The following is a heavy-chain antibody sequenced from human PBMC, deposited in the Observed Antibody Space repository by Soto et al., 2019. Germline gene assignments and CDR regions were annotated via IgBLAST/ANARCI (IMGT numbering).Heavy chain of an antibody. V-gene: IGHV5-10-1*01. CDR3: ARRYCSSASCPRNYYGMDV. CDR1: GYNFASYW. D-gene: IGHD2-2*01. CDR2: IDPIDSYT. J-gene: IGHJ6*02. Sequence: PGESLKISCQCSGYNFASYWISWVRQMPGKGLGWMGRIDPIDSYTNYSPSFQGNVTISADKSISTAYLQWSSLKAADTAMYYCARRYCSSASCPRNYYGMDVWGQGTTVTVSS.